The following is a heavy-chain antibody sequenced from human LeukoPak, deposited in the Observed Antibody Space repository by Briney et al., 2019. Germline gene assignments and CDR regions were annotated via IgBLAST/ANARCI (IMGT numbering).Heavy chain of an antibody. CDR3: AGYYYDSSRGFDL. Sequence: GGSLRLSCAASGFKFDDYGMSWVRQAPGKGLEWVCDINWNGAWTGYADSVKGRFTISRDTAKNSLYLQMNSLRAEDTALYFCAGYYYDSSRGFDLWGQGTLVTVSA. V-gene: IGHV3-20*04. D-gene: IGHD3-22*01. CDR1: GFKFDDYG. CDR2: INWNGAWT. J-gene: IGHJ5*02.